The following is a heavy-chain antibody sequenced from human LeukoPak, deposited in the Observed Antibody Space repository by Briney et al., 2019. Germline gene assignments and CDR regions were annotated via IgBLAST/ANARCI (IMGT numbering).Heavy chain of an antibody. D-gene: IGHD2-15*01. CDR1: GFTFSIYA. CDR3: AIVVFKSDIFYFDF. CDR2: ISRSGGST. V-gene: IGHV3-23*01. Sequence: PGGSLRLSCAASGFTFSIYAMSWVRQAPGKGLEWVSSISRSGGSTYYADSVKGRFTISKDNSNNTLYLQMNSLRDEDTAVYYCAIVVFKSDIFYFDFWGQGTLVPVSS. J-gene: IGHJ4*02.